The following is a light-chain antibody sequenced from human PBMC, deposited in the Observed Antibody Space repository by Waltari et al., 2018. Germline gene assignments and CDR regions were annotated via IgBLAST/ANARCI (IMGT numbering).Light chain of an antibody. CDR2: DVS. CDR1: SSDVGGYNY. J-gene: IGLJ2*01. CDR3: CSYAGSSTL. Sequence: QSALTQPASVSGSPGQSITISCTGPSSDVGGYNYVSWYQQHPGKAPKLMIYDVSTRPSGVSNRFSGSKSGNTASLTISGLQAEDEADYYYCSYAGSSTLFGGGTKLTVL. V-gene: IGLV2-23*02.